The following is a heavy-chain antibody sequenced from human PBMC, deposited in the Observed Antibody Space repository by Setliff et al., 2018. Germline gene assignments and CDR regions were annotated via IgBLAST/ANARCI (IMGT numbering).Heavy chain of an antibody. CDR3: ARRATYYNFWSGYYDY. J-gene: IGHJ4*02. CDR2: IYYSGST. V-gene: IGHV4-38-2*01. Sequence: PSETLSLTCAVSGYSISSGYYWSWIRQHPGKGLEWIGYIYYSGSTYYNPSLKSRVTISVDKSKNQFSLKLSSVTAADTAVYYCARRATYYNFWSGYYDYWGQGTLVTVSS. CDR1: GYSISSGYY. D-gene: IGHD3-3*01.